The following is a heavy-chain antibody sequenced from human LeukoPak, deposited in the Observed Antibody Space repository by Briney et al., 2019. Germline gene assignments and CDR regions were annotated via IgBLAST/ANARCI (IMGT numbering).Heavy chain of an antibody. CDR2: IYYSGST. CDR1: GGSISSSSYY. Sequence: SETLSLTCTVSGGSISSSSYYWGWIRQPPGKGLEWIGSIYYSGSTYYNPSLKSRVTISVDTSKNQFSLKLSSVTAADTAVYYCARDTGMATTEWGQGTLVTVSS. J-gene: IGHJ4*02. CDR3: ARDTGMATTE. D-gene: IGHD5-24*01. V-gene: IGHV4-39*07.